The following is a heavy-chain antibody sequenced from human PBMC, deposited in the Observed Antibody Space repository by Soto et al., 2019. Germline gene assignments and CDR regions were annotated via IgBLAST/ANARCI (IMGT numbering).Heavy chain of an antibody. CDR1: GFTFSSYA. V-gene: IGHV3-30-3*01. D-gene: IGHD3-9*01. Sequence: PGGSLRLSCAASGFTFSSYAMHWVRQAPAKGRKWVAFISNVGSIKYYADSLKGRLPISRDNSKNTRYLQMNSLRAEDTAVYYCARGGGSILTGYPTDYRGQGTLVTVSS. J-gene: IGHJ4*02. CDR3: ARGGGSILTGYPTDY. CDR2: ISNVGSIK.